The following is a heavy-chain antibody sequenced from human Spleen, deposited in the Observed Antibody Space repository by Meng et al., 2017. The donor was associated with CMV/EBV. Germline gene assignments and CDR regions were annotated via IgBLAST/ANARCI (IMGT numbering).Heavy chain of an antibody. CDR3: ARAEYYGGYYYGMDV. Sequence: GESLKISCAASGFIVSSNYMSWVRQAPGKGLEWVSVIYSGGSTYYADSVKGRFTISRDNSKNTLYLQMNSLRAEDTAVYYCARAEYYGGYYYGMDVWGQGTTVTVSS. J-gene: IGHJ6*02. CDR2: IYSGGST. CDR1: GFIVSSNY. V-gene: IGHV3-66*02. D-gene: IGHD3-10*01.